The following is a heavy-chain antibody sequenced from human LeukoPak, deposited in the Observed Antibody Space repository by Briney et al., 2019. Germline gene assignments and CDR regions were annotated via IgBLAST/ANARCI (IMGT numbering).Heavy chain of an antibody. CDR1: GFTFGDYA. CDR3: TRHIVVVPAAMSSYYYGMDV. Sequence: GGSLRLSCTASGFTFGDYAMSWFRQAPGKGLGWVGFIRSKAYGGTTEYAASVKGRFTISRDDSKSIAYLQMNSLKTEGTAVYYCTRHIVVVPAAMSSYYYGMDVWGQGTTVTVSS. D-gene: IGHD2-2*01. CDR2: IRSKAYGGTT. J-gene: IGHJ6*02. V-gene: IGHV3-49*03.